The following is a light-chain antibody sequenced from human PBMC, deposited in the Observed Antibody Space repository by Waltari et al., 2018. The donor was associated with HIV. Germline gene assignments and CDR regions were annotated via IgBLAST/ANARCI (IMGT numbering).Light chain of an antibody. CDR3: VAWDDSLRGVL. J-gene: IGLJ2*01. V-gene: IGLV1-47*01. CDR1: TSNIGSNY. CDR2: RNA. Sequence: SVLTQPPSASGTPGQRVTISCSGSTSNIGSNYVFWYQHLPGTAPKLLIHRNAQGPPGVPDRFSASTSGTSASLAISGLRSEDEADYYCVAWDDSLRGVLFGGGTKVAVL.